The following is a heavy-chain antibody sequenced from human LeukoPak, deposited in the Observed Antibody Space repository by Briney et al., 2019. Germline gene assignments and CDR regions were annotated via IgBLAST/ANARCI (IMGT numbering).Heavy chain of an antibody. V-gene: IGHV4-34*01. D-gene: IGHD3-10*01. J-gene: IGHJ5*02. CDR1: AGTLSGYC. CDR3: ARNKYYYGSGNYGVPNWFDP. CDR2: LNHSGST. Sequence: SETLSLNSAVYAGTLSGYCWSWLGQRQGQGLKWSGELNHSGSTNDNQSLSSRVTRAVDPSKNQFSLKLSSVTAADTAVYYCARNKYYYGSGNYGVPNWFDPWGQGTVVTVSS.